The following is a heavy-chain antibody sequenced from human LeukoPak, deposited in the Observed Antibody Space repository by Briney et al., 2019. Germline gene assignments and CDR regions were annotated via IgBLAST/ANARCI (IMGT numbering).Heavy chain of an antibody. J-gene: IGHJ4*02. CDR2: IDTIGDGT. V-gene: IGHV3-64*01. D-gene: IGHD4/OR15-4a*01. CDR1: GFTFNTYA. CDR3: ASAKHFDY. Sequence: GGSLRLSCAASGFTFNTYAMQWVRHAPGKGLEYVSAIDTIGDGTYYANSVSGRFTISRDDSKNTVYLQMDSLKVEDTAIYYCASAKHFDYWGQGTLVTVSS.